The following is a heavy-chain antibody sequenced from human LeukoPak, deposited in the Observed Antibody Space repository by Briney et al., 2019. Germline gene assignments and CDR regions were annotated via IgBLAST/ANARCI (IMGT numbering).Heavy chain of an antibody. J-gene: IGHJ4*02. D-gene: IGHD6-13*01. CDR1: GGTFSSYA. CDR3: ARGEDSSSWSALPFDY. CDR2: IIPIFGTA. Sequence: SVKVSCXASGGTFSSYAISWVRQARGQGLEWMGGIIPIFGTANCAQKFQGRVTLTTDESTSTAYMELSSLRSEDTAVYYCARGEDSSSWSALPFDYWGQGTLVTVSS. V-gene: IGHV1-69*05.